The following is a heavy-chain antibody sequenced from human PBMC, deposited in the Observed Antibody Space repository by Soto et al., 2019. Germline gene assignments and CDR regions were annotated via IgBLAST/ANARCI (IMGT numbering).Heavy chain of an antibody. D-gene: IGHD3-22*01. J-gene: IGHJ5*01. Sequence: QVQLQQWGAGLLKPSETLSLTCAVYGGSFSGHSWTWIRQSPGKGLEWIGYINHSGRVNYSPSLKSRVLISLDTSKNQFSLTLSAVTDADTAMYYCSTRAYDTNGYYRFDPWGQGTLVTVSS. CDR3: STRAYDTNGYYRFDP. CDR2: INHSGRV. V-gene: IGHV4-34*01. CDR1: GGSFSGHS.